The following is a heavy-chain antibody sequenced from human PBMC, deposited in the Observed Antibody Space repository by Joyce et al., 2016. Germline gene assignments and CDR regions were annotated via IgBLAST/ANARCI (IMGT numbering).Heavy chain of an antibody. J-gene: IGHJ4*02. CDR3: AKEAVYSSSWYLDY. CDR1: GFTFSSYA. Sequence: EVQLLESGGGLVQPGGSLRLSCAASGFTFSSYAMSWVRKAPGKGLECVSAISGSGGSTYYADSVKGRFTISRDNSKNTLYLQMNTLRAEDTAVYFCAKEAVYSSSWYLDYWGQGTLVTVSS. D-gene: IGHD6-13*01. CDR2: ISGSGGST. V-gene: IGHV3-23*01.